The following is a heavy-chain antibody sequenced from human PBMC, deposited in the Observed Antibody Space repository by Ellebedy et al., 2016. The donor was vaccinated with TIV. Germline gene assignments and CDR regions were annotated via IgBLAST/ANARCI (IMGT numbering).Heavy chain of an antibody. J-gene: IGHJ4*02. D-gene: IGHD2-2*01. Sequence: AASVKVSCKASGYTFTHYAMNWVRQAPGQGLEWMGWINTNTGNQTYAQGFTGRFVFSLDTYVSKAYLQISSRKAEDTAGYYCARLGVVPAAKLDYWGQGTLVTVSS. CDR1: GYTFTHYA. V-gene: IGHV7-4-1*02. CDR3: ARLGVVPAAKLDY. CDR2: INTNTGNQ.